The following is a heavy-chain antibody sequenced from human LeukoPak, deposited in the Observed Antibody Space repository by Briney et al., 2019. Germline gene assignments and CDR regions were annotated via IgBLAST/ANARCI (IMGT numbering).Heavy chain of an antibody. CDR1: GGTFSSYA. Sequence: SVKVSCKASGGTFSSYAISWVRQAPGQGLEWMGGIIPIFGTANYAQKLQGRVTMTTDTSTSTAYMELRSLRSDDTAVYYCARGGDCSSTSCYYPHFDYWGQGTLVTVSS. CDR2: IIPIFGTA. V-gene: IGHV1-69*05. CDR3: ARGGDCSSTSCYYPHFDY. D-gene: IGHD2-2*01. J-gene: IGHJ4*02.